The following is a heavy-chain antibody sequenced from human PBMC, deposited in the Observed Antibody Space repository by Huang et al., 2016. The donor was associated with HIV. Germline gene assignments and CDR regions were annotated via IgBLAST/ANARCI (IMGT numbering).Heavy chain of an antibody. CDR2: IYQSEPT. D-gene: IGHD6-13*01. CDR3: AAHGRIVGIPAAPLRFDP. J-gene: IGHJ5*02. Sequence: QLQLQESGPGLVKPSETLSLTCTVSGGSISSSSYYWGWIRQPPGKGLEWIGSIYQSEPTHYNRSLKSRVTISVDTSRTQFSLKRSSVTAADTAVYYCAAHGRIVGIPAAPLRFDPWGQGTLVTVSS. CDR1: GGSISSSSYY. V-gene: IGHV4-39*01.